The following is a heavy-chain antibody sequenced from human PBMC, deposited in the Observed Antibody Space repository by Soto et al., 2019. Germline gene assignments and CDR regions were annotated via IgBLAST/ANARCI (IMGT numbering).Heavy chain of an antibody. CDR2: IIPIFGTA. CDR3: AREAWGSGTYFRHDAFDI. V-gene: IGHV1-69*12. Sequence: QVQLVQSGAEVKKPGSSVKVSCKASGGTFSSYAISWVRQAPGQGLEWMGGIIPIFGTANYAQKFQGRVTNYAEESTTTAYGELSSLRSEDTRVYSCAREAWGSGTYFRHDAFDIWGQGTMVTVSS. J-gene: IGHJ3*02. CDR1: GGTFSSYA. D-gene: IGHD3-10*01.